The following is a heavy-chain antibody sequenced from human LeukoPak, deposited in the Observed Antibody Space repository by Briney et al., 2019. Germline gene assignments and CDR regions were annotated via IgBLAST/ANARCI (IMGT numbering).Heavy chain of an antibody. Sequence: SETLSLTCTVSGGSISSSSYYWGWIRQPPGKGLEWIGSFYYSGSTYYNPSLKSRVTISVDTSRNQFSLKLSSVTAADTAAYYCARRGYSYYFDYWGQGTLVTVSS. V-gene: IGHV4-39*01. CDR3: ARRGYSYYFDY. D-gene: IGHD5-18*01. J-gene: IGHJ4*02. CDR1: GGSISSSSYY. CDR2: FYYSGST.